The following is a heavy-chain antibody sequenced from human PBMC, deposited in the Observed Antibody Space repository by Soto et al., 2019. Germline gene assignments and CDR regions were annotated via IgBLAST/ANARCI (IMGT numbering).Heavy chain of an antibody. J-gene: IGHJ3*02. D-gene: IGHD6-13*01. CDR3: AKELWAGSSWYAIYDAFDI. V-gene: IGHV3-30*18. CDR2: ISYDGSNK. CDR1: GFTFSSYG. Sequence: QVQLVESGGGVVQPGRSLRLSCAASGFTFSSYGMHWVRQAPGKGLEWVAVISYDGSNKYYADSVKGRFTISRDNSKNTRYLQMNSLRAEHTAVYYCAKELWAGSSWYAIYDAFDIWGQGTMVTVSS.